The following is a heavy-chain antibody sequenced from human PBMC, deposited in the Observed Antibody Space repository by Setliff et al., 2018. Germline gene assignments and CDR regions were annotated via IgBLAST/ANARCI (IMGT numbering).Heavy chain of an antibody. D-gene: IGHD4-17*01. Sequence: ASVKVSCKASGYTFTGYFMHWVRQVPGQGLEWMGWINPNSGGTNYAQKFQGRVTMTRDTTISTAYMELSRLRSDDTAVYSCARSRLYGGWFDPWGQGTLVTVSS. V-gene: IGHV1-2*02. CDR3: ARSRLYGGWFDP. CDR2: INPNSGGT. CDR1: GYTFTGYF. J-gene: IGHJ5*02.